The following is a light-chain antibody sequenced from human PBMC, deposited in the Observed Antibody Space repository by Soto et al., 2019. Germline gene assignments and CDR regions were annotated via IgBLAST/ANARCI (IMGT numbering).Light chain of an antibody. V-gene: IGLV2-14*01. J-gene: IGLJ1*01. CDR3: SSFTSSTTYV. CDR2: NVN. CDR1: SSDVGNYNY. Sequence: HSVLTQSASVSGSPGQSITISCTGTSSDVGNYNYVSWYQQHPGEVPKLIIFNVNNRPSGVSNRFSGSKSGNTASLTISGLQAEDEAAYYCSSFTSSTTYVFGTGTKVTVL.